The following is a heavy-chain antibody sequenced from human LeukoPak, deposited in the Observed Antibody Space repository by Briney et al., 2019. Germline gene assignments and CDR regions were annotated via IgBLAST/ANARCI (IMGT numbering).Heavy chain of an antibody. D-gene: IGHD3-22*01. CDR1: GFTFSSYG. J-gene: IGHJ4*02. CDR2: ISYDGSNK. Sequence: GGSLRLSCAASGFTFSSYGMHWVRQAPGKGLEWVAVISYDGSNKYYADSVKGRFTISRDNSKNTLYLQMNSLRAEDTAVYYCARDLYYYDSSGRRGDYWGQGTLVTVSS. V-gene: IGHV3-30*03. CDR3: ARDLYYYDSSGRRGDY.